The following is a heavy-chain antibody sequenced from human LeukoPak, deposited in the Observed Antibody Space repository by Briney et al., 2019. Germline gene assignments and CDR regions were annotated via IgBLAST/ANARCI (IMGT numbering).Heavy chain of an antibody. V-gene: IGHV1-8*01. CDR1: GYTFTSYD. J-gene: IGHJ1*01. Sequence: ASVKVSCKASGYTFTSYDINWVRQAAGQGLEWMGWMNPNSGNTGYAQKFQGRVTMTRNTSISTAYMELSSLRSEDTAVYYCARDRYYYDSSGYYYFGYFQHWGQGTLVTVSS. D-gene: IGHD3-22*01. CDR3: ARDRYYYDSSGYYYFGYFQH. CDR2: MNPNSGNT.